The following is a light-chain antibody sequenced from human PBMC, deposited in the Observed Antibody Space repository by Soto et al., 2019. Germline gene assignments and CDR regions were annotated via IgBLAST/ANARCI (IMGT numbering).Light chain of an antibody. CDR3: QSYDSRLSDYVV. J-gene: IGLJ2*01. CDR1: SSNIGAGYD. Sequence: QSVLTQPPSVSGAPGQRVTISCTGSSSNIGAGYDVHWCQQLPGTAPKLLIYDNNNRPPGVPDRFSGSKSGTSASLAITGLQAEDEGDYYCQSYDSRLSDYVVFGGGTKLTVL. CDR2: DNN. V-gene: IGLV1-40*01.